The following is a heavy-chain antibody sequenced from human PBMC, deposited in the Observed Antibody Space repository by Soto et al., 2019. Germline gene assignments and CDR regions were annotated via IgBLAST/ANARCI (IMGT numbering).Heavy chain of an antibody. J-gene: IGHJ4*02. Sequence: ASVKVSCKVSGYTLTELSMHWVRQAPGKGLEWMGGFDPEDGETIYAQKFQGRVTMTEDTSTDTAYMELSSLRSEDTAVYYCATGTYYDFWSGSLFAKWGQGTLVTVSS. CDR2: FDPEDGET. CDR1: GYTLTELS. D-gene: IGHD3-3*01. CDR3: ATGTYYDFWSGSLFAK. V-gene: IGHV1-24*01.